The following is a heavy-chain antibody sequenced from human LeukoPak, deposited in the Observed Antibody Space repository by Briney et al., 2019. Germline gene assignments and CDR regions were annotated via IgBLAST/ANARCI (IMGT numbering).Heavy chain of an antibody. CDR1: GFTFSNNW. J-gene: IGHJ4*02. CDR3: TTDRDWKFLDY. CDR2: IKQDGSEK. Sequence: PGGSLRLSCAASGFTFSNNWMSWVRQAPGKGLEWVGNIKQDGSEKNYVDSVKGRFTISRDNAKNSLFLQMNSLRVGDTAKYYCTTDRDWKFLDYWGQGTLVTVSS. V-gene: IGHV3-7*01. D-gene: IGHD1-1*01.